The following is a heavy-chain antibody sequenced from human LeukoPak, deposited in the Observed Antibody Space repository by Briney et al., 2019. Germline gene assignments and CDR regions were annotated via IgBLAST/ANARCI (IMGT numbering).Heavy chain of an antibody. Sequence: GDFLRLSCAASGFTVSSNFMSWVRQAPGRGLEWLSVIYSGQSTYYADSVRGRFTISRDTSKNTLYLQVNGLRAEDTAVYYCAKGGYYYNTSGFIVSEHSDHWGQGTLVTVSS. CDR1: GFTVSSNF. D-gene: IGHD3-22*01. CDR2: IYSGQST. CDR3: AKGGYYYNTSGFIVSEHSDH. V-gene: IGHV3-66*01. J-gene: IGHJ4*02.